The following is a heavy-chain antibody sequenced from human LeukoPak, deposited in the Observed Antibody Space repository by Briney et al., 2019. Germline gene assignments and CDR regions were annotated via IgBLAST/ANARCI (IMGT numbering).Heavy chain of an antibody. CDR2: IKSKTDGGTT. D-gene: IGHD5-12*01. CDR3: TTAGYSGYEFDY. Sequence: PGGSLRLSCAASGFTFSNAWRSWFRQAPGKGLEWFGRIKSKTDGGTTDDAAPVKGRFTISRDDSKNTLYLQMNSLKTEDTAVYYCTTAGYSGYEFDYWGQGTLVTVSS. J-gene: IGHJ4*02. V-gene: IGHV3-15*01. CDR1: GFTFSNAW.